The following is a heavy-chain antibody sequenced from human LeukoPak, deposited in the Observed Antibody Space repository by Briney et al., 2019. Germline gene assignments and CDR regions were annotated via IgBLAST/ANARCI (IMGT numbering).Heavy chain of an antibody. J-gene: IGHJ5*02. CDR3: ARGKETGKDRDTAMVTGSLLAAGHGEFDP. CDR2: IIPIFGTA. D-gene: IGHD5-18*01. V-gene: IGHV1-69*01. CDR1: GGTFSSYA. Sequence: SVKVSCKASGGTFSSYAISWVRQAPGQGLEWMGGIIPIFGTANYAQKFQGRVTITADESTSTAYMELSNLRSEDTAVYYCARGKETGKDRDTAMVTGSLLAAGHGEFDPWGQGTLVTVSS.